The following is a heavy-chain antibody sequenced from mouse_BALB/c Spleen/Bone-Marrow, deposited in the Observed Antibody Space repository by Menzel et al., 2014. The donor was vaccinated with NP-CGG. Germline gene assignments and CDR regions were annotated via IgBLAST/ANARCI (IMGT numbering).Heavy chain of an antibody. D-gene: IGHD4-1*01. Sequence: QVQLQQSGVELVRPGTSVKVSCKASGYAFTNYWIEWVKQRPGQGLEWIGVINPGSGGINYNEKFKGRATLTADKSSNTAYMQLSSLTSDDSAVYFCARELGRGFAYWGQGTLVTVSA. CDR3: ARELGRGFAY. CDR2: INPGSGGI. CDR1: GYAFTNYW. J-gene: IGHJ3*01. V-gene: IGHV1-54*01.